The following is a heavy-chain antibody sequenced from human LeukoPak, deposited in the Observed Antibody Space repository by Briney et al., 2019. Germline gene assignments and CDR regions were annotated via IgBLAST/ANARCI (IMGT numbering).Heavy chain of an antibody. CDR2: INSDGSST. D-gene: IGHD6-19*01. J-gene: IGHJ5*02. V-gene: IGHV3-74*01. CDR1: GFTFSSSA. CDR3: ARALAVAGTGGFDP. Sequence: QAGGSLRLSCAASGFTFSSSAMSWVRQVPGKGLVWVSRINSDGSSTSYADSVKGRFTISRDNAKNTLYLQMNSLRAEDTAVYYCARALAVAGTGGFDPWGQGTLVTVSS.